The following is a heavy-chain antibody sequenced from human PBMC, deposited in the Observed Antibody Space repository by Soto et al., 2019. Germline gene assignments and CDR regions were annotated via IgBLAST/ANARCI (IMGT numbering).Heavy chain of an antibody. V-gene: IGHV3-15*07. J-gene: IGHJ4*02. D-gene: IGHD3-22*01. CDR2: IKSKTDGGTT. Sequence: PGVSIRLPYAASWLTCRNPWGNWIIKTPGKGLEWVGRIKSKTDGGTTDYAAPVKGRFTISRDDSKNTLYLQMNSLKTEDTAVYYCTTAYDSSGFDYWGQGTLVIVSS. CDR3: TTAYDSSGFDY. CDR1: WLTCRNPW.